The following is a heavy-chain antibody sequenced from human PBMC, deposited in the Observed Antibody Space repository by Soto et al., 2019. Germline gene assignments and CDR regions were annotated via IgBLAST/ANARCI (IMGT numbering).Heavy chain of an antibody. V-gene: IGHV4-34*01. CDR2: INHSGST. CDR1: VGSFSGYY. D-gene: IGHD2-8*02. J-gene: IGHJ4*02. Sequence: PSETPSLTCAVYVGSFSGYYWTWIRQPPGTGLEWIGEINHSGSTNYNPSLKSRVTISVDTPKNQFSLKLTSVTAADTAVYYCARDKITGLFDYWGQGTLVTVSS. CDR3: ARDKITGLFDY.